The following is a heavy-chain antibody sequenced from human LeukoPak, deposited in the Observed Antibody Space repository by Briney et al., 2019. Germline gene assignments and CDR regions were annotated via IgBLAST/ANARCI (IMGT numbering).Heavy chain of an antibody. CDR2: IYYSGST. D-gene: IGHD4-23*01. Sequence: SETLSLTCTVSGGSISGSSYYWGWIRQPPGKGLEWIGSIYYSGSTYYNPSLKSRVTISVDTSKNQFSLKLSSVTAADTAVYYCARWYPLDYWGQGTLVTVSS. V-gene: IGHV4-39*01. CDR1: GGSISGSSYY. J-gene: IGHJ4*02. CDR3: ARWYPLDY.